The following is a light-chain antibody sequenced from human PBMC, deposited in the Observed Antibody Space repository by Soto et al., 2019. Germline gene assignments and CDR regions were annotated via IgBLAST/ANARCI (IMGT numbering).Light chain of an antibody. V-gene: IGKV3-15*01. Sequence: IVMTQSPATLSVSPGERATLSCRASQSVSSNLAWYQQKPGQAPRLLIYGASTRATGFPARFSGSGSGTEFTLTISSLQSEDFAVYHCQQYKNWPLTFGGGTKVDIK. CDR2: GAS. J-gene: IGKJ4*01. CDR3: QQYKNWPLT. CDR1: QSVSSN.